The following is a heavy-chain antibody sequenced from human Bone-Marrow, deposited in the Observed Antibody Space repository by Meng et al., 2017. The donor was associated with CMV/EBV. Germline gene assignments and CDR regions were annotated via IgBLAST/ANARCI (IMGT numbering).Heavy chain of an antibody. D-gene: IGHD2-2*01. CDR3: AREYFSSTSCYFGGY. V-gene: IGHV5-51*01. CDR1: GYSFTSYW. Sequence: GESLKISCTGSGYSFTSYWIGWVRQMPGKGLEWMGIIYPGDADTRYSPSFQGQVTISADKSISTAYLQWSSLKASDTAMYYCAREYFSSTSCYFGGYWGQGTLVTVSS. CDR2: IYPGDADT. J-gene: IGHJ1*01.